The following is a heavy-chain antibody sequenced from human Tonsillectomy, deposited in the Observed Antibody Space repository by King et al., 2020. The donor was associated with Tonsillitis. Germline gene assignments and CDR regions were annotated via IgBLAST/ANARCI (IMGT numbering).Heavy chain of an antibody. D-gene: IGHD3-10*01. CDR1: GGSISINSYY. V-gene: IGHV4-39*01. CDR2: LYYSGST. CDR3: ARLGYGSYSEYYDMGV. Sequence: QLQESGPGLVKPSETLSLKCTVSGGSISINSYYWGWIRQPPGKGLEWIGSLYYSGSTDHHPSLKSRVTISVDTSKNQVSLKLTSVTAADTGVYYCARLGYGSYSEYYDMGVWGTGTTVTVSS. J-gene: IGHJ6*03.